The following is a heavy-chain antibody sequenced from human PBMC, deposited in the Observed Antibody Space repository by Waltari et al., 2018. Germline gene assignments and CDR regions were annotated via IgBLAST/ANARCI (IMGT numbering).Heavy chain of an antibody. V-gene: IGHV1-2*02. CDR2: VNPNSGDT. CDR3: ARELLVVTSPYYGLDV. Sequence: QVHLMQSGAEVKKPGASVKVSCKTSGYTFTGYYIPWVRQAPGQGLEWMGWVNPNSGDTNYAQKFQGRVTMTRDTSISTAYMELSRLRSDDAAVYFCARELLVVTSPYYGLDVWGQGTTVTVSS. CDR1: GYTFTGYY. J-gene: IGHJ6*02. D-gene: IGHD2-15*01.